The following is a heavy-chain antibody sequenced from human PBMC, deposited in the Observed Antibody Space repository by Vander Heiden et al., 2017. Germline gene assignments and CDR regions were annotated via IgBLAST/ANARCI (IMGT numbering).Heavy chain of an antibody. CDR3: ASHANFREPSN. CDR1: GFTVSSNY. CDR2: IYIGGNT. J-gene: IGHJ4*02. D-gene: IGHD3-10*01. V-gene: IGHV3-53*01. Sequence: EVQLVESGGGLIQPGGSLRLSCAASGFTVSSNYMNWFRQAPGKGLEWVSVIYIGGNTYYADSVKGRFTISRDKSRNTLYLQMNSLRVEDTAVYYCASHANFREPSNWGQGTLVTVSS.